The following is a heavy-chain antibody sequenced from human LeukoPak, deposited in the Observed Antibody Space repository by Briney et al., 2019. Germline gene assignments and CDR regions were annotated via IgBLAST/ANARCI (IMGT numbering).Heavy chain of an antibody. D-gene: IGHD4-17*01. CDR1: GGSISSGDYY. Sequence: SQTLSLTCTVSGGSISSGDYYWSWLRQPPGKGLEWIGYIYYSGSTYYNPSLKSRVTISVDTSKNQFSLKLSSVTAADTAVYYCARVGRGLRVRSFDYWGQGTLVTVSS. V-gene: IGHV4-30-4*08. CDR3: ARVGRGLRVRSFDY. J-gene: IGHJ4*02. CDR2: IYYSGST.